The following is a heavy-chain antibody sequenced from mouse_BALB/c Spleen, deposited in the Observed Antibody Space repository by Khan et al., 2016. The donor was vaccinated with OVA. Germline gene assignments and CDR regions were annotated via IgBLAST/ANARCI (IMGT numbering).Heavy chain of an antibody. CDR1: GYSFTLYY. Sequence: EVQLQQSGPDLVKPGASVKLSCKASGYSFTLYYMSWVKQSHGKSLEWIGRVNPNTDNINYNQEFKGKAILTVAKSSNKAYMVHRSLTSEDSAVFCCARGYDFSAAWGRGTLVTGSA. D-gene: IGHD2-14*01. CDR3: ARGYDFSAA. CDR2: VNPNTDNI. V-gene: IGHV1-26*01. J-gene: IGHJ3*01.